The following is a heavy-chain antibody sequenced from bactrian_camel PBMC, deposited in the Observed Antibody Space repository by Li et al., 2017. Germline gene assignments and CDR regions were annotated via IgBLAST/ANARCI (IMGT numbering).Heavy chain of an antibody. CDR3: AALYY. J-gene: IGHJ4*01. Sequence: VQLVESGGGLVQPGGSLRLSCAASGFTFNSGPIGWVRQAPGKGLEWISYINSPGTSTWAADSVKGRFTISRDNGKNTLFLQMNSLKPEDTAVYYCAALYYWGQGTQVTVS. CDR1: GFTFNSGP. CDR2: INSPGTST. V-gene: IGHV3S42*01.